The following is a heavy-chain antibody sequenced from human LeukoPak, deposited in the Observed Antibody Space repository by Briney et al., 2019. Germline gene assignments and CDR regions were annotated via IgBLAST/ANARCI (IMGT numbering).Heavy chain of an antibody. CDR3: AKDVTVVTPRALFDY. CDR1: GFTFSTYA. CDR2: ISGRGGST. V-gene: IGHV3-23*01. Sequence: GGSLRLSCVASGFTFSTYAMTWVRQAPGKGLEWVSAISGRGGSTYYADSVKGRFTISRDNSKNTVYLQMNSLRAEDTAVYYCAKDVTVVTPRALFDYWGQGTLVTVSS. D-gene: IGHD4-23*01. J-gene: IGHJ4*02.